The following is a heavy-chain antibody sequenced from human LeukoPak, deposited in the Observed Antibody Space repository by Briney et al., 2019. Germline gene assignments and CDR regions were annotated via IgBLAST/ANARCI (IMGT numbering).Heavy chain of an antibody. CDR3: AKPARTDYADY. D-gene: IGHD1-14*01. J-gene: IGHJ4*02. CDR1: GFTFSSYA. V-gene: IGHV3-23*01. Sequence: GGTLRLSCAASGFTFSSYAMNWVRQAPGKGLQWVSAISGSGSSTFYADSVKGRFTISRDNSKNTLYLQMNSLRAEDTAVYYCAKPARTDYADYWGQGTLVTVSS. CDR2: ISGSGSST.